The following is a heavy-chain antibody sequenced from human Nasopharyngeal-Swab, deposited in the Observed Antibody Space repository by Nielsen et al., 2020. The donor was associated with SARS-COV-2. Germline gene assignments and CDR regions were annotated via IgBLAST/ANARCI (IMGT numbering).Heavy chain of an antibody. CDR3: ASVGSSSWYQLWFDP. D-gene: IGHD6-13*01. V-gene: IGHV4-34*01. Sequence: WIRQPPGKGLEWIGVINHSGSTKYTPSLKRGFTISVDSSKNKFSLKLSSVTAADTAVYYCASVGSSSWYQLWFDPWGQGTLVTVSS. CDR2: INHSGST. J-gene: IGHJ5*02.